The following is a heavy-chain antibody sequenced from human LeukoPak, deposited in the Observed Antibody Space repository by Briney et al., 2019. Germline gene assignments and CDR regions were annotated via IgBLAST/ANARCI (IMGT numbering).Heavy chain of an antibody. J-gene: IGHJ4*02. V-gene: IGHV1-46*01. CDR1: GYTFSTHY. CDR3: ARASSNEIDY. Sequence: ASVKVSCKASGYTFSTHYMHWVRQAPGQGLEWMGIINPSDGGTTYAQKFRGRVTMTRDTFTSTIYMELSSLRFEDTAVYYCARASSNEIDYWGQGTLVTVSS. CDR2: INPSDGGT. D-gene: IGHD4-11*01.